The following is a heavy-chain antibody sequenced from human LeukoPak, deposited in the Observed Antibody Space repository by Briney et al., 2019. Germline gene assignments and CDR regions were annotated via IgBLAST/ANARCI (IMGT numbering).Heavy chain of an antibody. D-gene: IGHD2-2*01. CDR3: AKDLAVVPAALGETGFDY. J-gene: IGHJ4*02. CDR1: GFTFSSYA. CDR2: ISGSGGST. V-gene: IGHV3-23*01. Sequence: PGGSLRLSCAASGFTFSSYAMSWVRQAPGKGLEWVSAISGSGGSTYYADSVKGRFTISRDNSKNTLYLQMNSLRAEDTAVYYCAKDLAVVPAALGETGFDYWGQGTLVTVSS.